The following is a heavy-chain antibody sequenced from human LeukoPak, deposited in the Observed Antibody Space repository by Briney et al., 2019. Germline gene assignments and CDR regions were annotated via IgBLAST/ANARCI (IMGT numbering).Heavy chain of an antibody. CDR2: ISGSGDKT. CDR3: AKDTSAWWYHRAYMNV. D-gene: IGHD2-15*01. CDR1: GFTFSDYA. V-gene: IGHV3-23*01. Sequence: GGSLRLSCAASGFTFSDYAMSWVREAPGGGLEWVSAISGSGDKTFHADSVKGRFTTSRDNSKNTLSLQMSSLRVEDSAVYFCAKDTSAWWYHRAYMNVWGTGTTVTVSS. J-gene: IGHJ6*03.